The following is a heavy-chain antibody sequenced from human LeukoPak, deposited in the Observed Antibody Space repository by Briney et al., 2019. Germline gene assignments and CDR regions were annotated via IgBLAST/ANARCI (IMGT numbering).Heavy chain of an antibody. CDR3: ARDVSGSSWTVDY. CDR1: GYSISSGYY. J-gene: IGHJ4*02. V-gene: IGHV4-38-2*02. D-gene: IGHD6-13*01. Sequence: SETLSLTCAVSGYSISSGYYWGWIRQPPGKGLEWIGSIYHSGSTYYNPSLKSRVTISVDTSKNQFSLKLSSVTAADTAVYYCARDVSGSSWTVDYWGQGTLVTVSS. CDR2: IYHSGST.